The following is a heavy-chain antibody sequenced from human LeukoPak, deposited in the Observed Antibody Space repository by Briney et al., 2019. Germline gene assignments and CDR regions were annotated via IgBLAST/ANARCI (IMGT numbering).Heavy chain of an antibody. CDR2: ISGSGGST. V-gene: IGHV3-23*01. CDR3: AKSQGPLWFGELINFDY. Sequence: GGSLRLSCAASGFTFSSYAMSWVRQAPGKGLEWVSAISGSGGSTYYADSVKGRFTISRDNSKNTLYLQMNSLRAEDTAVYYCAKSQGPLWFGELINFDYWGQGTLVTVSS. CDR1: GFTFSSYA. J-gene: IGHJ4*02. D-gene: IGHD3-10*01.